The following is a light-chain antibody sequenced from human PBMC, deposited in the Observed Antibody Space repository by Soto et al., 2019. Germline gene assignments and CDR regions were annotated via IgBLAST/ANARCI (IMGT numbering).Light chain of an antibody. CDR3: CSYAGRDTLDV. Sequence: QSALTQPPSASWSPGQSVTISCTGTSSDVGAYNYVSWYQQHPGKAPQLMIYEVNKRPSGVPDRFSGSKSGNTASLTVSGLQAEDEADYYCCSYAGRDTLDVFGGGTKVTVL. CDR1: SSDVGAYNY. V-gene: IGLV2-8*01. J-gene: IGLJ1*01. CDR2: EVN.